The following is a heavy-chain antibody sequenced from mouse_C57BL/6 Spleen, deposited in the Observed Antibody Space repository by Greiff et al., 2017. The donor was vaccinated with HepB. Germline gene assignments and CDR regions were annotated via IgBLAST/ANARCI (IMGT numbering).Heavy chain of an antibody. CDR3: ARDRWFYAMDY. V-gene: IGHV5-16*01. CDR1: GFTFSDYY. D-gene: IGHD2-3*01. Sequence: EVHLVESEGGLVQPGSSMKLSCTASGFTFSDYYMAWVRQVPEKGLEWVANINYDGSSTYYLDSLKSRFIISRDNAKNILYLQMSSLKSEDTATYYCARDRWFYAMDYWGQGTSVTVSS. J-gene: IGHJ4*01. CDR2: INYDGSST.